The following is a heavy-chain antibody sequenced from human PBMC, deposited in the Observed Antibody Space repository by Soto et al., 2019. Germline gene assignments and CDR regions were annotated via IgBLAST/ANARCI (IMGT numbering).Heavy chain of an antibody. CDR2: IYYSGST. Sequence: SETLSLTCTVSGGCISSSSYYWGWIRQPPGKGLEWIGSIYYSGSTYYNPSLKSRVTISVDTSKNQFSLKLSSVTAADTAVYYCARHRGYSSSYYDYWGHGTLVTVSS. D-gene: IGHD6-6*01. CDR1: GGCISSSSYY. V-gene: IGHV4-39*01. J-gene: IGHJ4*01. CDR3: ARHRGYSSSYYDY.